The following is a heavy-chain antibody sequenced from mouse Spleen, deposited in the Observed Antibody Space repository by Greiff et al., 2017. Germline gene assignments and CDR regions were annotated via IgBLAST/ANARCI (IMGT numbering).Heavy chain of an antibody. Sequence: ESGPGLVKPSQSLSLTCSVTGYSITSGYYWNWIRQFPGNKLEWMGYISYDGSNNYNPSLKNRISITRDTSKNQFFLKLNSVTTEDTATYYCARAPDSSGRAWFAYWGQGTLVTVSA. D-gene: IGHD3-2*01. CDR1: GYSITSGYY. V-gene: IGHV3-6*01. J-gene: IGHJ3*01. CDR3: ARAPDSSGRAWFAY. CDR2: ISYDGSN.